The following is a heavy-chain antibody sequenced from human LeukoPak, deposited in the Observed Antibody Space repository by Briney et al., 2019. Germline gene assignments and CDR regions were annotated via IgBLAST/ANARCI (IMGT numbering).Heavy chain of an antibody. CDR3: ARDQAIYYDILTGYKNRDGGYDY. CDR2: VNADNSNT. CDR1: GFPFTSYA. V-gene: IGHV1-3*03. D-gene: IGHD3-9*01. J-gene: IGHJ4*02. Sequence: ASVKVSCKASGFPFTSYAIHWVRQAPGQRLEWMGWVNADNSNTKYSQEFQGRVTITADESTSTAYMELSSLRSEDTAVYYCARDQAIYYDILTGYKNRDGGYDYWGQGTLVTVSS.